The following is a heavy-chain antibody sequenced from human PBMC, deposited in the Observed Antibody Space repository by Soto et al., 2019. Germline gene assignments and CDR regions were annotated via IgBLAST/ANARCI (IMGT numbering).Heavy chain of an antibody. V-gene: IGHV3-15*07. CDR1: GFSFSYVW. D-gene: IGHD2-15*01. CDR2: IKSKTDGGTT. Sequence: EVQLVQSGGGLVKPGGSLRLYCAASGFSFSYVWMNWVRQAPGKGLEWVGRIKSKTDGGTTEYSAPVKGRFTISRDDSKNTLYLEMNSLKTEDTAVYYCAKLPRCNWFDAWVQGTLVTVSS. J-gene: IGHJ5*02. CDR3: AKLPRCNWFDA.